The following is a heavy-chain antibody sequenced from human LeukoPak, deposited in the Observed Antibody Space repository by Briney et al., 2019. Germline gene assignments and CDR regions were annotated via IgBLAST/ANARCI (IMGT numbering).Heavy chain of an antibody. J-gene: IGHJ4*02. CDR2: ISSSSSTI. Sequence: GGSLRLSCAASGFTFSSYSMNWVPEAPGKGLEWVSYISSSSSTIYYADPVKGRFTISRDNAKNSLYLQMNSLRAEDTAVYYCARDGYCTNGVCYKEFDYWGQGTLVTVSS. CDR1: GFTFSSYS. D-gene: IGHD2-8*01. V-gene: IGHV3-48*01. CDR3: ARDGYCTNGVCYKEFDY.